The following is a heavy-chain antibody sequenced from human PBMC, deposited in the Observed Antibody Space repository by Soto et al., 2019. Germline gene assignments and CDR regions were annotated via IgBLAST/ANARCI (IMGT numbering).Heavy chain of an antibody. J-gene: IGHJ6*03. V-gene: IGHV3-23*01. D-gene: IGHD6-19*01. CDR3: AKVWWLVFVLHYMDV. CDR1: GFTFSSYG. CDR2: ISGSGGST. Sequence: PGGSLRLSCAASGFTFSSYGMHWVRQAPGKGLEWVSAISGSGGSTYYADSVKGRFTISRDNSKNTLYLQMNSLRAEDTAVYYCAKVWWLVFVLHYMDVWGKGTTVTVSS.